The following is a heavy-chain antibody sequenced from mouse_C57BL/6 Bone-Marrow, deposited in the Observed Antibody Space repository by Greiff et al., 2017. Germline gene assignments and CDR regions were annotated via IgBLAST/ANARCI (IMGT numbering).Heavy chain of an antibody. CDR2: ISNGGGST. D-gene: IGHD2-4*01. CDR3: ARRGYDYDVDY. CDR1: GFTFSDSY. V-gene: IGHV5-12*01. Sequence: DVKLVESGGGLVQPGGSLKLSCAASGFTFSDSYMYLVRQTPEKRLEWVAYISNGGGSTYYPDTVKGRFTISRDNAKNTLYLQMSRLKSEDTAMYYCARRGYDYDVDYWGQGTTLTVSS. J-gene: IGHJ2*01.